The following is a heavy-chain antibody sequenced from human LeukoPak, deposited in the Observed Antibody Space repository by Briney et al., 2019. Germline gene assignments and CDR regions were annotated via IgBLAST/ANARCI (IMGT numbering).Heavy chain of an antibody. CDR3: ARVYSSSWYYYYYGMDV. Sequence: SETLSLTCAVYGGCFSGYYWSWIRQHPGKGLEWIGEINHSGSTNYNPSLKSRVTISVDTSKNQFSLKLSSVTAADTAVYYCARVYSSSWYYYYYGMDVWGQGTTVTVSS. D-gene: IGHD6-13*01. V-gene: IGHV4-34*01. CDR2: INHSGST. J-gene: IGHJ6*02. CDR1: GGCFSGYY.